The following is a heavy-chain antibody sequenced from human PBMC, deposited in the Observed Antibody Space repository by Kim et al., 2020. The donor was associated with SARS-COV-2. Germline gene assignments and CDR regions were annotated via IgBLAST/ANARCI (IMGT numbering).Heavy chain of an antibody. J-gene: IGHJ6*02. CDR3: VITGTDAYYYYGMDV. Sequence: DSVKGRFTISRDNSKNTLYLQMSSLRAEDTAVYYCVITGTDAYYYYGMDVWGQGTTVTVSS. V-gene: IGHV3-64D*09. D-gene: IGHD2-8*02.